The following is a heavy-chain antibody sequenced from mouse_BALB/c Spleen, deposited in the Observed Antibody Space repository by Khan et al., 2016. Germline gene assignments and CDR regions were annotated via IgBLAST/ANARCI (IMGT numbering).Heavy chain of an antibody. D-gene: IGHD4-1*01. CDR3: TRNWADY. J-gene: IGHJ2*01. CDR1: GFTFRSYT. Sequence: EVELVESGGGLVKPGGSLKLSCAASGFTFRSYTMSWVRQTPEKRLEWVATISSGGSYTYYPDSVKGRFTISRDNAKNTLYLQMSRLKSEDTAMYYCTRNWADYWGQGTTLTVSS. V-gene: IGHV5-6-4*01. CDR2: ISSGGSYT.